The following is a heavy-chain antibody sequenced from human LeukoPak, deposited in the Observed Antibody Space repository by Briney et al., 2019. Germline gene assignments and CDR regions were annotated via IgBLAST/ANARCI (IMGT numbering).Heavy chain of an antibody. Sequence: PGGSLRLSCAASGFTFSSYSMNWVRQAPGKGLEWVSSISSSSSYIYYADSVKGRFTISRDNAKNSLYLQINSLRAEDTAVYYCTTGYDYGDYVLMDVWGKGTTVTVSS. D-gene: IGHD4-17*01. CDR1: GFTFSSYS. CDR3: TTGYDYGDYVLMDV. V-gene: IGHV3-21*01. J-gene: IGHJ6*03. CDR2: ISSSSSYI.